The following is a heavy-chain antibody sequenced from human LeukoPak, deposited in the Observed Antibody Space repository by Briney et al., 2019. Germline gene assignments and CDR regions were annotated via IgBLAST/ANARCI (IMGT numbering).Heavy chain of an antibody. CDR2: IYYSGST. D-gene: IGHD6-13*01. J-gene: IGHJ5*02. CDR1: GGSISSSSYY. Sequence: SETLSLTCTVSGGSISSSSYYWGWIRQPPGTGLEWIGSIYYSGSTYYNPSLKSRVTISVDTSKNQFSLKLSSVTAADTAVYYCARLGGAAAGTPWFDPWGQGTLVTVSS. CDR3: ARLGGAAAGTPWFDP. V-gene: IGHV4-39*01.